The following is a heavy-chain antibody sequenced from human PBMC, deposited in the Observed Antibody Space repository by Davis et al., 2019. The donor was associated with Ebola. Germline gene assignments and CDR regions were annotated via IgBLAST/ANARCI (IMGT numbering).Heavy chain of an antibody. CDR2: INPNSGGT. J-gene: IGHJ5*02. Sequence: ASVKVSCKASAYTFTDYYIHWVRQAPGQGLEWMGWINPNSGGTNSAQKFQGRVTMTRDTSISTAYMELGRLRSDDTAVYYCARGLDSGWFDPWGQGTLVTVSS. CDR3: ARGLDSGWFDP. D-gene: IGHD3-10*01. CDR1: AYTFTDYY. V-gene: IGHV1-2*02.